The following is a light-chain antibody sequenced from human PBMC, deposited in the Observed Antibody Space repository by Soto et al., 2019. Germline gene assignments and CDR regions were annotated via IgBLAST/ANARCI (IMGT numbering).Light chain of an antibody. J-gene: IGKJ4*01. V-gene: IGKV1-39*01. CDR1: QSISTH. CDR2: AAS. CDR3: QQGYSFPVT. Sequence: DIQMTQSPSSLSASVGDRVTITCRASQSISTHLNWYQQKPGKAPKLLIYAASSLQSWVPSSFSGSGSGTDFTLTISSLQPEDSATYYCQQGYSFPVTFGGGTKVDIK.